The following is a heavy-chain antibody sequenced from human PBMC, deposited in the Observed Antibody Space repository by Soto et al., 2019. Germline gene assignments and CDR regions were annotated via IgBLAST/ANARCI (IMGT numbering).Heavy chain of an antibody. CDR2: IIPIFGTS. V-gene: IGHV1-69*01. CDR1: GGTVSNYA. J-gene: IGHJ4*02. D-gene: IGHD5-18*01. Sequence: VQLVQSGAEVKKPGSSVKVSCKASGGTVSNYALSWVRQAPGQGREWMGGIIPIFGTSNYAQKFQGRVTITADESTNTAYIDLSSLRSEDTAVYYCARARGYSYGDQYFDYWGQGTLVTVSS. CDR3: ARARGYSYGDQYFDY.